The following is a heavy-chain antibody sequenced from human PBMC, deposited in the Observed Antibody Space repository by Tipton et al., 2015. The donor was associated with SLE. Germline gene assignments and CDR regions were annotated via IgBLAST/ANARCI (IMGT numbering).Heavy chain of an antibody. CDR2: ISYDGSNK. Sequence: SLRLSCAASGFTFSSYGMHWVRQAPGKGLEWVAVISYDGSNKYYADSVKGRFTISRDNSKNTLYLQMNSLRAEDTAVYYCAKDESFSGSYSSYWGQGTLVTVSS. CDR1: GFTFSSYG. CDR3: AKDESFSGSYSSY. D-gene: IGHD3-10*01. V-gene: IGHV3-30*18. J-gene: IGHJ4*02.